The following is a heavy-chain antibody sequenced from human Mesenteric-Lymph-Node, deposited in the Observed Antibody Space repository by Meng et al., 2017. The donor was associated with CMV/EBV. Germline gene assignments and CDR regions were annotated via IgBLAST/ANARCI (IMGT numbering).Heavy chain of an antibody. CDR2: INPNSGGT. Sequence: ASVKVSCKASGYSFTGYYMHWVRQAPGQGLEWMGWINPNSGGTNYAQKFQGRVTMTRDTSISTDYMEQSRLRADNTAVYYCTRAVVGATIKFDYWGQGTLVTVSS. CDR3: TRAVVGATIKFDY. J-gene: IGHJ4*02. D-gene: IGHD1-26*01. V-gene: IGHV1-2*02. CDR1: GYSFTGYY.